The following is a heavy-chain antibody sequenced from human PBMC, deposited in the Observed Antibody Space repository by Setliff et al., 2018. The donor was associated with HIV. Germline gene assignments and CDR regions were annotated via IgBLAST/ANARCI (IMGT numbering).Heavy chain of an antibody. CDR1: GGSISSDDYY. CDR2: ITYSGSA. V-gene: IGHV4-30-4*08. CDR3: ARHAALIKRYYYYYLDV. D-gene: IGHD5-18*01. J-gene: IGHJ6*03. Sequence: TLSLTCTVSGGSISSDDYYWNWIRQPPGKGLEWIGYITYSGSAYYNPSLKSRVTISIDTSNNQISLRLSSVTAADTAMYYCARHAALIKRYYYYYLDVWGKGTTVTVSS.